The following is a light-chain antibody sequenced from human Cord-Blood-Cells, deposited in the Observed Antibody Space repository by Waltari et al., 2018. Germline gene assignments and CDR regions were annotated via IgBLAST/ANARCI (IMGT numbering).Light chain of an antibody. V-gene: IGLV2-23*01. CDR2: EGS. J-gene: IGLJ2*01. Sequence: QSALTQPASVSGSPGQSITISCTGTSSDVGSYNLVSWYQQHPGKAPTLIIYEGSKRQSGVSNRFSGSKSGNTASLTISGLQAEDEADYYCCSYAGSSTVVFGGGTKLTVL. CDR1: SSDVGSYNL. CDR3: CSYAGSSTVV.